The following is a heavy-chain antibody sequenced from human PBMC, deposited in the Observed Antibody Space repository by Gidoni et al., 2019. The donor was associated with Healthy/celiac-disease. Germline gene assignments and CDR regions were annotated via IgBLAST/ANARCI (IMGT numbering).Heavy chain of an antibody. D-gene: IGHD2-21*02. V-gene: IGHV3-33*01. Sequence: QVQLVESGGGVVQPGRSLRLPCAASGFPFSSYGMHWVRQAPGKGLVWVAVIWYDGSNKYYADSVKGRFTISRDNSKNTLYLQMNSLRAEDTAVYYCARDRGVTLVRPYYGMDVWGQGTTVTVSS. CDR2: IWYDGSNK. CDR3: ARDRGVTLVRPYYGMDV. CDR1: GFPFSSYG. J-gene: IGHJ6*02.